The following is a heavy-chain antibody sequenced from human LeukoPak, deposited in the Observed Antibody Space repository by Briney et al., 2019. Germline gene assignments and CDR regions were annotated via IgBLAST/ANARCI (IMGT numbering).Heavy chain of an antibody. CDR1: GDSVSSNSAA. D-gene: IGHD2-15*01. J-gene: IGHJ5*02. Sequence: SQTLSLTCAISGDSVSSNSAAWNWIRQSPSRGLEWLGRTYYRSKWYNDYAVSVKSRITINPDTSKNQFSLQLNSVTPEDTAVYYCAREHTDGYCSGGSCYSLYWFDPWGQGTLVTVTP. CDR3: AREHTDGYCSGGSCYSLYWFDP. CDR2: TYYRSKWYN. V-gene: IGHV6-1*01.